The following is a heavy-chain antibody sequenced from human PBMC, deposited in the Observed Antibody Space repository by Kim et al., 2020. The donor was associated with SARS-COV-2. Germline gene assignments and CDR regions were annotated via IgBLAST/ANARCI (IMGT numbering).Heavy chain of an antibody. V-gene: IGHV3-30*04. CDR3: ARVSAGRYDNVWGTYGQKGGGS. Sequence: GGSLRLSCAASGFTFSNYAMHWVRQAPGKGLEWVAIISYDGNNKYYGDSVKGRFTISRDNSKNTLFLQMNRLRTEDTAVYYCARVSAGRYDNVWGTYGQKGGGSWGQGTLVTVSS. CDR2: ISYDGNNK. CDR1: GFTFSNYA. J-gene: IGHJ5*02. D-gene: IGHD3-16*01.